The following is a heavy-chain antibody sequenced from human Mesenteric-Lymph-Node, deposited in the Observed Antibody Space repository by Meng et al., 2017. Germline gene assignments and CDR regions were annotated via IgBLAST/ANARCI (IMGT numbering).Heavy chain of an antibody. V-gene: IGHV4-34*01. CDR3: ARRAAAAVAGRPFDP. CDR1: GGSFSGYY. D-gene: IGHD6-19*01. J-gene: IGHJ5*02. CDR2: INHSGGT. Sequence: QVQLQQWGAGLLRPSETLSLTCAVYGGSFSGYYCSWIRQPPGKGLEWIGEINHSGGTNYNPSPESRVTMSVDRSKNQFSLKLTSVTAADTATYYCARRAAAAVAGRPFDPWGQGTLVTVSS.